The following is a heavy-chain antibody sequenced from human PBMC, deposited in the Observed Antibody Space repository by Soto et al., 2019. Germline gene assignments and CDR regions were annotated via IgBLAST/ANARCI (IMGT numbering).Heavy chain of an antibody. CDR3: ARHRRTTVAKFYFDN. Sequence: QVQLQEPAPGLVKPSETLSLTCTVSGGSINSYCWSWIRQPPGKGLEWIAYIFDSGNANYNPSLKSRVTISVDTSKNQFSLKLTSVTAADTAVYYCARHRRTTVAKFYFDNWGQGALVTVSS. D-gene: IGHD4-4*01. CDR2: IFDSGNA. V-gene: IGHV4-59*08. CDR1: GGSINSYC. J-gene: IGHJ4*02.